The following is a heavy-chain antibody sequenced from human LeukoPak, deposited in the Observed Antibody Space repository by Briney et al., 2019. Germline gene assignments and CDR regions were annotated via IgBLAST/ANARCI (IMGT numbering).Heavy chain of an antibody. Sequence: PGGSLRLSCAASGFTFSRYWIHWVRQAPGKGLEWVSRINPDGSTTTYADSVKGRFTISRDNAKNTAYLQMNSLRAEDTAVYYCARVLSGSWDWFDPWGQGTLVTVSS. V-gene: IGHV3-74*01. J-gene: IGHJ5*02. CDR1: GFTFSRYW. CDR3: ARVLSGSWDWFDP. CDR2: INPDGSTT. D-gene: IGHD3-22*01.